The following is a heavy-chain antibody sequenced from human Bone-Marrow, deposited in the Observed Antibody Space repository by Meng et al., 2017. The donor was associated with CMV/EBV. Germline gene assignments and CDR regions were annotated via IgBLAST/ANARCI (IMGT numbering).Heavy chain of an antibody. J-gene: IGHJ6*02. CDR3: ARVESYYGMDV. CDR2: IYSGGST. Sequence: GESLKISCAASGFTVSSNYMSWVRQAPGKGLEWVSVIYSGGSTYYADSVKGRFTISRDNSKNTLYLQMNSLRAEDTAVYYCARVESYYGMDVWGQGTTVTVSS. V-gene: IGHV3-66*01. CDR1: GFTVSSNY. D-gene: IGHD5-24*01.